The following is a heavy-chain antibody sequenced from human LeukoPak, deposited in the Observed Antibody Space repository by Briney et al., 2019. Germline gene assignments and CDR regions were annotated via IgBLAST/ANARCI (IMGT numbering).Heavy chain of an antibody. V-gene: IGHV3-21*01. CDR3: ARDHVGVGVVPTASGMDV. CDR1: GFTFSSYS. CDR2: ISSSSNSI. D-gene: IGHD2-2*01. Sequence: PGGSLRLSCAASGFTFSSYSMNWIRQTPGKGLEWASSISSSSNSIYYADSLKGRFTISRDNAKDSLYLQMNSLRAEDTAVYYCARDHVGVGVVPTASGMDVWGKGTTVTVSS. J-gene: IGHJ6*04.